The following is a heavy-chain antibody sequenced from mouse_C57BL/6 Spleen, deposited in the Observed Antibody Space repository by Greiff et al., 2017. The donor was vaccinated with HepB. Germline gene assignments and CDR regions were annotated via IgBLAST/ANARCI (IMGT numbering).Heavy chain of an antibody. D-gene: IGHD1-1*01. CDR3: AYYYGSSHWYFDV. CDR1: GFNIKDYY. J-gene: IGHJ1*03. CDR2: IDPEDGET. Sequence: VQLQQSGAELVKPGASVKLSCTASGFNIKDYYMHWVKQRTEQGLEWIGRIDPEDGETKYAPKFQGKATITADTSSNTAYLKLSSLTSEDTAVYYCAYYYGSSHWYFDVWGTGTTVTVSS. V-gene: IGHV14-2*01.